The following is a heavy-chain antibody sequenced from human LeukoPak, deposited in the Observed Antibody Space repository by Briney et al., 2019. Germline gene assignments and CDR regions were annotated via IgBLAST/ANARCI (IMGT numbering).Heavy chain of an antibody. CDR3: ARGNYYGSGSLFYG. D-gene: IGHD3-10*01. Sequence: ASVKVSCKTSGYTFTDFYIYWVRQAPGQGLEWMGWVNPDSGGTNYPQKFQGRVTMTRDTSTSTAYMELNSLTSDDTTAYYCARGNYYGSGSLFYGWGQGTLVSVSS. J-gene: IGHJ4*02. V-gene: IGHV1-2*02. CDR2: VNPDSGGT. CDR1: GYTFTDFY.